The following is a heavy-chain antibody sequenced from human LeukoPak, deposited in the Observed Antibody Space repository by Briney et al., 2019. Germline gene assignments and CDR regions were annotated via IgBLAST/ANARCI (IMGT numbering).Heavy chain of an antibody. J-gene: IGHJ3*02. CDR3: ARDKGSVYSSSSLGAFDI. V-gene: IGHV1-18*01. CDR2: ISAYNGNT. D-gene: IGHD6-6*01. Sequence: ASVKVSCKASGYTFTSYGISWVRQAPGQGLEWMGWISAYNGNTNYAQKLQGRVTMTTDTSTSTAYMELRSLRSDDTAVYYCARDKGSVYSSSSLGAFDIWGQGTMVTVSS. CDR1: GYTFTSYG.